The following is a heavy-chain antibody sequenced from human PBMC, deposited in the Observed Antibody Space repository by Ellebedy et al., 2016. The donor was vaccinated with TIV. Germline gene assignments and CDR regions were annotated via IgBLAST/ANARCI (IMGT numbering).Heavy chain of an antibody. CDR2: INHSGST. V-gene: IGHV4-34*01. Sequence: SETLSLTXAVYGGSFSGYYWSWIRQPPGKGLEWIGEINHSGSTNYNPSLKSRVTISVDTSKNQFSLKLSSVTAADTAVYYCARGFNPWGQGTLVTVSS. CDR1: GGSFSGYY. CDR3: ARGFNP. J-gene: IGHJ5*02.